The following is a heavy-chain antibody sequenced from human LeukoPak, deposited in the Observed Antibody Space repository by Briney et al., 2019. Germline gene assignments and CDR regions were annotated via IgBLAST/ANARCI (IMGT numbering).Heavy chain of an antibody. Sequence: SETLSLTCTVSDGSISSYYWSWIRQPAGKGLEWIGRIYTSGSTNYNPSLKSRVTMSVDTSKNQFSLKLSSVTAADTAVYYCARDLYYYDSSGYCFDYWGQGTLVTVSS. CDR3: ARDLYYYDSSGYCFDY. D-gene: IGHD3-22*01. CDR1: DGSISSYY. CDR2: IYTSGST. J-gene: IGHJ4*02. V-gene: IGHV4-4*07.